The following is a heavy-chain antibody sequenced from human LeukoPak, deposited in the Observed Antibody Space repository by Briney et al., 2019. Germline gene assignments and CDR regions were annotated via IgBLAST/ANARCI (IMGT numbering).Heavy chain of an antibody. V-gene: IGHV3-23*01. CDR3: ANLPGKGMPNVLDV. J-gene: IGHJ6*04. CDR1: GFSFSSYA. CDR2: ISSGGVAS. Sequence: GGSLRLSCAASGFSFSSYAMNWVRQAPGRGLEWVSAISSGGVASYYADSAKGRFTISRDNSKNTLYLQMDSLRAEDSSIYYCANLPGKGMPNVLDVWGKGTTVTVSS. D-gene: IGHD2-8*01.